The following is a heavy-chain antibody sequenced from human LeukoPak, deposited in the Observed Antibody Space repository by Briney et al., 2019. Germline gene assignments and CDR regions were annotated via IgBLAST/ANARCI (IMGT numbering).Heavy chain of an antibody. CDR3: ARGSVVVPAKYRGMDV. CDR1: CGSFSGYY. V-gene: IGHV4-34*01. Sequence: PSETLSLTCAVYCGSFSGYYWSWIRQPPGKGLEWIGEINHSGSTNHNPSLKSRVTISVDTSKNQFSLKLSSVTAADTAVYYCARGSVVVPAKYRGMDVWGKGTTVTVSS. CDR2: INHSGST. J-gene: IGHJ6*04. D-gene: IGHD2-2*01.